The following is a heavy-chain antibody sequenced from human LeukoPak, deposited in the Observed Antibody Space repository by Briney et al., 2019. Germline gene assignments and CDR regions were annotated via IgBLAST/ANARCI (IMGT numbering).Heavy chain of an antibody. Sequence: SQTLSLTCTVSGGSISSGSYYWSWIRQPAGKGLEWIGRIYTSGSTNYNPSLKSRVTISVDTSKNQFSLKLSSVTAADTAVYYCARWYTAMVGFDYWGQRTLVTVSS. V-gene: IGHV4-61*02. D-gene: IGHD5-18*01. CDR3: ARWYTAMVGFDY. CDR1: GGSISSGSYY. CDR2: IYTSGST. J-gene: IGHJ4*02.